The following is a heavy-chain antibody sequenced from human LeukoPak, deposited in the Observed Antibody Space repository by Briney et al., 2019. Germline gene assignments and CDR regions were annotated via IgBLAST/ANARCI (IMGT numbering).Heavy chain of an antibody. J-gene: IGHJ4*02. CDR1: GFTVSSNY. Sequence: PGGSLRLSCAASGFTVSSNYMSWVRQAPGKGLEWVSVIYSGGSTYYADSVKGRFTISRDNSKNTLYLQMNSLRAEDTAVYYCAKGGYEYDSSGHNYFDYWGQGSQVTVSS. D-gene: IGHD3-22*01. CDR2: IYSGGST. CDR3: AKGGYEYDSSGHNYFDY. V-gene: IGHV3-66*01.